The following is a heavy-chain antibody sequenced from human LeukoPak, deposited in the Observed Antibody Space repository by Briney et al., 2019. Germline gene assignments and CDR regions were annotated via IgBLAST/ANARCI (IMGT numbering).Heavy chain of an antibody. Sequence: GGSLRLSCAASGFTFSSYAMSWVRQAPGKGLEWVSAISGSGTSTYYADSVKGRFTISRDNSKNTLYLQMNGLRAEDTAVYYCAKDTYTSGWYSLDYWGQGTLVTVSS. D-gene: IGHD6-19*01. V-gene: IGHV3-23*01. CDR2: ISGSGTST. CDR3: AKDTYTSGWYSLDY. CDR1: GFTFSSYA. J-gene: IGHJ4*02.